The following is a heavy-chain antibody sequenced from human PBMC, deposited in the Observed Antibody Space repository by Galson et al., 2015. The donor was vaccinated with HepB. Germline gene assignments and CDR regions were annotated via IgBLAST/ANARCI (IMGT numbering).Heavy chain of an antibody. V-gene: IGHV3-73*01. D-gene: IGHD3-16*01. J-gene: IGHJ4*02. Sequence: SLRLSCAASGFTFSGSAMHWVRQASGKGLEWVGRIRSKANSYATAYAASVKGRFTISRDDSKNTAYLQMNSLKTEDTAVYYCWITFGGAFDYWGQGTLVTVSS. CDR1: GFTFSGSA. CDR3: WITFGGAFDY. CDR2: IRSKANSYAT.